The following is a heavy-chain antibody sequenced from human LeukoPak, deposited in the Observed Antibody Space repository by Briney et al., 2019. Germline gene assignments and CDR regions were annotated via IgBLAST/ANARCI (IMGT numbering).Heavy chain of an antibody. CDR3: ARLAPLEWYNHPNYYFDY. CDR2: IYHSGST. D-gene: IGHD3-3*01. V-gene: IGHV4-4*02. J-gene: IGHJ4*02. Sequence: PSETLSLTCAVSGGSIRSSNWWSWVRQPPGKGLEWIGEIYHSGSTNYNPSLKSRVTISVDKSKNQFSLKLSSVTAADTAVYYCARLAPLEWYNHPNYYFDYWGQGTLVTVSS. CDR1: GGSIRSSNW.